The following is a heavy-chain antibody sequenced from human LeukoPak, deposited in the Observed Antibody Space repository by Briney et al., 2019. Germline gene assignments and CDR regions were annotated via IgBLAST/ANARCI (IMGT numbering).Heavy chain of an antibody. J-gene: IGHJ4*01. Sequence: ASVKVSCKASGYTFTSYGISWVRQAPGQGLEWMGWISAYNGNTNYAQKLQGRVTMTTDTSTSTAYMELRSLRSDDTAVYYCARGHYSGSYGELGYWXXXTLVTVSS. CDR2: ISAYNGNT. V-gene: IGHV1-18*01. CDR1: GYTFTSYG. CDR3: ARGHYSGSYGELGY. D-gene: IGHD1-26*01.